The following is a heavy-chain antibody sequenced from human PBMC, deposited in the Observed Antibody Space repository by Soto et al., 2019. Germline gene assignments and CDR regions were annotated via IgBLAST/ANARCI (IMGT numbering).Heavy chain of an antibody. J-gene: IGHJ5*02. CDR3: ARGFWSSGWYDSDWFDP. Sequence: PSQTLSLTCAISGDSVSSNSAAWNWIRQSPSRGLEWLGRTYYRSKWYNDYAVSVKSRITINPDTSKNQFSPQLNSVTPEDTAVYYCARGFWSSGWYDSDWFDPSGQGTLVTVSS. CDR2: TYYRSKWYN. CDR1: GDSVSSNSAA. V-gene: IGHV6-1*01. D-gene: IGHD6-19*01.